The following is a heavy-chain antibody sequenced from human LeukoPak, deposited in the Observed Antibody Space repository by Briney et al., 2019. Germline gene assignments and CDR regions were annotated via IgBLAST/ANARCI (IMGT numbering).Heavy chain of an antibody. J-gene: IGHJ4*02. CDR1: WDSNKIYS. CDR3: ATGHYRSGSYRLYS. CDR2: VYSSGNT. V-gene: IGHV4-4*07. D-gene: IGHD6-19*01. Sequence: PAETLSLTCRLWWDSNKIYSWRWIRQPPGKGLEWMGGVYSSGNTNYNPSLKTRVTMLVNTSKSQFSLKVSSVTAADPAGYYCATGHYRSGSYRLYSCGQGNLVTVSS.